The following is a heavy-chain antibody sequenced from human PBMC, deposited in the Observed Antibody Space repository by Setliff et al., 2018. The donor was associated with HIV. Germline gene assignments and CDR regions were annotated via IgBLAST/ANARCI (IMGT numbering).Heavy chain of an antibody. CDR1: GGSISSGGYY. D-gene: IGHD3-10*01. Sequence: SETLSLTCTVSGGSISSGGYYWSWIRQHPGKGLEWIGFIYYSGSTYHNPSLESRVTISVDTSKNQFSLKLNSVTAADTAVYYCARAKSLVRGVNYFDYWGQGTLVTSPQ. J-gene: IGHJ4*02. CDR2: IYYSGST. V-gene: IGHV4-31*03. CDR3: ARAKSLVRGVNYFDY.